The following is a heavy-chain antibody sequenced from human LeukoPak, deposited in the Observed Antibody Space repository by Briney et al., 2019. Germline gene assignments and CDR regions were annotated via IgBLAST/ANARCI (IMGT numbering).Heavy chain of an antibody. V-gene: IGHV3-7*03. J-gene: IGHJ6*02. CDR2: INHNGNVN. Sequence: GGSLRLSRAASGFTFSSYWMNWARQAPGKGLEWVAGINHNGNVNYYVDSVKGRFTISRDNAKNSLYLQMSNLRAEDTAVYFCARGGGLDVWGQGATVTVSS. D-gene: IGHD3-16*01. CDR1: GFTFSSYW. CDR3: ARGGGLDV.